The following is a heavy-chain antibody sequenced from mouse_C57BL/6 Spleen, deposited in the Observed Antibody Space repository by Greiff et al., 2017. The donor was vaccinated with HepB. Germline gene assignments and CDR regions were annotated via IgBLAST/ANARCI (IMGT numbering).Heavy chain of an antibody. J-gene: IGHJ2*01. D-gene: IGHD1-1*01. Sequence: QVQLKQSGAELVRPGTSVKVSCKASGYAFTNYLIEWVKQRPGQGLEWIGVINPGSGGTNYNEKFKGKATLTADKSSSTAYMQLSSLTSEDSAVYFCARSISPFTTGFDYWGQGTTLTVSS. V-gene: IGHV1-54*01. CDR1: GYAFTNYL. CDR2: INPGSGGT. CDR3: ARSISPFTTGFDY.